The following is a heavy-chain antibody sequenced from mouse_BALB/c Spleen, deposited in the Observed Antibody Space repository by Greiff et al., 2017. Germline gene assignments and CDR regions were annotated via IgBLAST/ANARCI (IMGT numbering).Heavy chain of an antibody. CDR1: GFTFSSYA. CDR3: ARGGTPFDY. D-gene: IGHD2-14*01. Sequence: EVQRVESGGGLVKPGGSLKLSCAASGFTFSSYAMSWVRQTPEKRLEWVASISSGGSTYYPDSVKGRFTISRDNARNILYLQMSSLRSEDTAMYYCARGGTPFDYWGQGTTLTVSS. V-gene: IGHV5-6-5*01. J-gene: IGHJ2*01. CDR2: ISSGGST.